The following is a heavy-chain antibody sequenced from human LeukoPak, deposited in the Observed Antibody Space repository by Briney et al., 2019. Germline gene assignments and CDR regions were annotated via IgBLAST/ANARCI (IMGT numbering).Heavy chain of an antibody. D-gene: IGHD3-10*01. Sequence: PSETLSLTCTVSGGSISSYYWSWIRQPPGKGLEWIGYIYYSGSTNYNPSLKSRVTISVDTSKNQFSLKLSSVTAADTAVYYCAKDLSTNYYGSGSYRVFDYWGQGTLVTVSS. V-gene: IGHV4-59*01. CDR3: AKDLSTNYYGSGSYRVFDY. J-gene: IGHJ4*02. CDR2: IYYSGST. CDR1: GGSISSYY.